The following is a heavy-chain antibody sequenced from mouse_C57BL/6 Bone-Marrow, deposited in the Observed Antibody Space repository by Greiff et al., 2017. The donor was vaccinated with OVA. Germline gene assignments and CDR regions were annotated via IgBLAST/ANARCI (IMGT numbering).Heavy chain of an antibody. Sequence: DVMLVESGGGLVQPGGSMKLSCVASGFTFSNYWMNWVRQSPEKGLEWVAQIRLKSDNYATHYAESVKGRFTISRDDSKSSVYLQMNNLRAEDTGIYYCTKTMRAYWGQGTLVTVSA. CDR2: IRLKSDNYAT. J-gene: IGHJ3*01. CDR3: TKTMRAY. D-gene: IGHD1-1*02. CDR1: GFTFSNYW. V-gene: IGHV6-3*01.